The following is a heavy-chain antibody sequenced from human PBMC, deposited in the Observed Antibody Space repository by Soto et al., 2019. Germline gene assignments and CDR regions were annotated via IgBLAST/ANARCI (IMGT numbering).Heavy chain of an antibody. D-gene: IGHD2-15*01. CDR2: IRGFSPYT. CDR3: ARDRGYDAHDYYYNAMDV. V-gene: IGHV3-21*01. Sequence: GSLRLSCVASGFTFRTYTMNWVRQAPGKGLEWVSGIRGFSPYTFYAESVKGRFTISRDNAKNSLYLQMNSLGVEDTAVYYCARDRGYDAHDYYYNAMDVWGQGTTVTVSS. CDR1: GFTFRTYT. J-gene: IGHJ6*02.